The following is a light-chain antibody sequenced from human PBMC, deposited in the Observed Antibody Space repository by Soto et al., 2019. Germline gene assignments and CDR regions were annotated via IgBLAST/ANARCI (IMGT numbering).Light chain of an antibody. CDR2: GAS. CDR1: DSVSSSH. V-gene: IGKV3-20*01. CDR3: QHYCTALT. Sequence: DIVLPQSPGTLSLSPGQSVTISCRASDSVSSSHVAWYQQNPGQAPRLFIYGASRRASGIPDRFRCSGSGTHFTLTISRLQPKDVAVYSFQHYCTALTFGGGTNVEIK. J-gene: IGKJ4*01.